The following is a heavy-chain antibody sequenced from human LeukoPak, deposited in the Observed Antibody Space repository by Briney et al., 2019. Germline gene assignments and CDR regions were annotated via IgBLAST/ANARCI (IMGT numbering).Heavy chain of an antibody. V-gene: IGHV3-21*04. J-gene: IGHJ6*02. CDR2: ISSSSSYI. CDR1: GFTFSSYS. CDR3: ARNNGMDV. Sequence: GGSLRLSCAASGFTFSSYSMNWVRQAPGKGLEWVSSISSSSSYIYYADSVKGRFTISKDNAKNSLYLRMNSLRAEDTALYHCARNNGMDVWGQGTTVIVSS.